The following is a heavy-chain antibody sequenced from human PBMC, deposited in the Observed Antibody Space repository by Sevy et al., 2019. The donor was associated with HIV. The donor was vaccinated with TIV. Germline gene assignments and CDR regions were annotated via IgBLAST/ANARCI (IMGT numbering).Heavy chain of an antibody. CDR3: AKGYYGSESYYTFDY. Sequence: GGSLRLSCAASGFTFSSYAMSWVRQAPGKGLEWVSAISGSGGSTYYADSVKGRFTISRDISKNTLYLQMNSLRAEDTAVYYCAKGYYGSESYYTFDYWGQGTMVTVSS. CDR1: GFTFSSYA. CDR2: ISGSGGST. J-gene: IGHJ4*02. V-gene: IGHV3-23*01. D-gene: IGHD3-10*01.